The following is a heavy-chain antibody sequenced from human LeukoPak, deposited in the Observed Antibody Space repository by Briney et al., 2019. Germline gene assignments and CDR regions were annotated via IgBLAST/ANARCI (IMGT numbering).Heavy chain of an antibody. Sequence: ASVKVSCKASGGTFSSYAISWVRQAPGQGLEWRGRIIPILGIANYAQKFQGRVTITTDKSTSTAYMELRRLRYEDKAVYYCARGYYDILTGYYRYYFDYWGQGTLVTVSS. CDR2: IIPILGIA. V-gene: IGHV1-69*04. J-gene: IGHJ4*02. CDR3: ARGYYDILTGYYRYYFDY. D-gene: IGHD3-9*01. CDR1: GGTFSSYA.